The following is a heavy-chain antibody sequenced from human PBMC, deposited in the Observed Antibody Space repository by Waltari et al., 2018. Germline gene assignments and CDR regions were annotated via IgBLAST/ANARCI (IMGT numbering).Heavy chain of an antibody. J-gene: IGHJ5*02. D-gene: IGHD2-15*01. CDR3: AKANRHSGQDNWFDP. CDR2: ISFDGLYK. CDR1: GFIFSNYG. V-gene: IGHV3-30*18. Sequence: QGQLVESGGGVVQPGRSLRLTCTASGFIFSNYGMHWVRQAPGKGLEWVAVISFDGLYKRYADSVKGRFTISRDNSKNTLFLELNSLTTDDTGVYFCAKANRHSGQDNWFDPWGHGAPVTVSS.